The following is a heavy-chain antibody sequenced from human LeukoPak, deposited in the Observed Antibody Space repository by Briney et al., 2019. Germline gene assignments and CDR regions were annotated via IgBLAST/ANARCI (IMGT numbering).Heavy chain of an antibody. CDR3: ARDQSRDGYNLDAFDI. CDR2: IIPIFGTA. V-gene: IGHV1-69*05. CDR1: GGTFSSYA. Sequence: SVKVSCQASGGTFSSYAISWVRQAPGQGLEWMGGIIPIFGTANYAQKFQGRVTITTDESTSTAYMELSNLRSEDTAVYYCARDQSRDGYNLDAFDIWGQGTMVTVSS. J-gene: IGHJ3*02. D-gene: IGHD5-24*01.